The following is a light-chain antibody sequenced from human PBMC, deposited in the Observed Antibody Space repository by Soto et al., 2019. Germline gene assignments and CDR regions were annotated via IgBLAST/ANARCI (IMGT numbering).Light chain of an antibody. CDR3: QQYGSLSWT. CDR1: QSVRSD. Sequence: EIVMTQSPATLSVSPGEGATLSCRASQSVRSDLAWYQHKPGLAPRLLIYGVSTRATGIPVRFSGSGSGTEFTLTISRLEPEDFAVYYCQQYGSLSWTFGQGTKVEIK. J-gene: IGKJ1*01. CDR2: GVS. V-gene: IGKV3-15*01.